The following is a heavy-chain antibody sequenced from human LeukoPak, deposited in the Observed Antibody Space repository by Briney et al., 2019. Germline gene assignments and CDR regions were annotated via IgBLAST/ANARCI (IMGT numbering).Heavy chain of an antibody. D-gene: IGHD6-19*01. CDR3: ATTVAGYPDDYLDY. CDR1: EFTFSNYW. Sequence: GGSLRLSCAASEFTFSNYWMSWVRQAPGKGLERVAHTNQDGSKNYYVDSVRGRFTISRDNAKNSLYLQVNSLRAEDTAVYYCATTVAGYPDDYLDYWGQGTLVTVSS. V-gene: IGHV3-7*01. J-gene: IGHJ4*02. CDR2: TNQDGSKN.